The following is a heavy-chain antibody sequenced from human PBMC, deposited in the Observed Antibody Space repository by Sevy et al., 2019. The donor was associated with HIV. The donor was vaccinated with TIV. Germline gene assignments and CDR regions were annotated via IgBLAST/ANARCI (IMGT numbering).Heavy chain of an antibody. CDR1: GFTFSTYD. CDR2: IRYDGSNK. V-gene: IGHV3-30*02. Sequence: GGSLRLSCAASGFTFSTYDMHWVRQAPGKGLEWVAYIRYDGSNKYYADSVRGRFTISRDNSKNTPYLQMNSLRAEDMAVYYCAGGRETTRERVEELDYYYGVDVWGQGTTVTVSS. D-gene: IGHD1-1*01. J-gene: IGHJ6*02. CDR3: AGGRETTRERVEELDYYYGVDV.